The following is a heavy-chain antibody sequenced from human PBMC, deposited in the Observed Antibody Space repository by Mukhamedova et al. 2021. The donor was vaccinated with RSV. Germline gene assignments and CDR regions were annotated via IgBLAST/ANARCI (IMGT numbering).Heavy chain of an antibody. CDR3: ARVSYDYVWGSYRPHFDY. D-gene: IGHD3-16*02. CDR2: IYYSGST. V-gene: IGHV4-59*01. Sequence: WVGNIYYSGSTKFNPSLKSRVAISIDTSKNQFSLRLRSVTAADTAMYYSARVSYDYVWGSYRPHFDYWGLGTLVTVSS. J-gene: IGHJ4*02.